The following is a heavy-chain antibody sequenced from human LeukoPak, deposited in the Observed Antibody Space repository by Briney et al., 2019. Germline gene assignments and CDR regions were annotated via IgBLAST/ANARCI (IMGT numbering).Heavy chain of an antibody. V-gene: IGHV1-18*01. CDR3: ARDQGSNYYYYGMDV. J-gene: IGHJ6*02. D-gene: IGHD4-11*01. CDR1: GYTFTSYG. Sequence: GASVKVSCKASGYTFTSYGISWVRQAPGQGLEWMGWISACNGDTNYAQKLQGRVTMTTDTSTSTAYMELRSLRSDDTAVYYCARDQGSNYYYYGMDVWGQGTTVTVSS. CDR2: ISACNGDT.